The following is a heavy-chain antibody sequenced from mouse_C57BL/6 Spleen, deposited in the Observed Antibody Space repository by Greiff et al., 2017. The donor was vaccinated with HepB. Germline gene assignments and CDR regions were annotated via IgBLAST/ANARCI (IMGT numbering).Heavy chain of an antibody. J-gene: IGHJ2*01. V-gene: IGHV1-19*01. D-gene: IGHD4-1*01. CDR1: GYTFTDYY. CDR3: ARETLTGTYFDY. Sequence: EVQLQESGPVLVKPGASVKMSCKASGYTFTDYYMNWVKQSHGKSLEWIGVINPYNGGTSYNQKFKGKATLTVDKSSSTAYMELNSLTSEDSAVYYCARETLTGTYFDYWGQGTTLTVSS. CDR2: INPYNGGT.